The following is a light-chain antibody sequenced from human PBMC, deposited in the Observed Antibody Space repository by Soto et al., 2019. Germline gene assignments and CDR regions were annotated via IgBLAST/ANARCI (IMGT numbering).Light chain of an antibody. CDR3: QQRSTWPPFT. CDR2: DAS. J-gene: IGKJ3*01. V-gene: IGKV3-11*01. Sequence: EIVMTQSPATLSVSPGERATLSCRASQSVSSYLAWYQQKPGQAPRLLIYDASNRATGIPARFSGSGSGTDFTLTISSLEPEDFAVYYCQQRSTWPPFTFGQGTKVDIK. CDR1: QSVSSY.